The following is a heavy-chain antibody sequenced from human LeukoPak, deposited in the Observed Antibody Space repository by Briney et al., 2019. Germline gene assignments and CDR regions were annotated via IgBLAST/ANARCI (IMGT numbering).Heavy chain of an antibody. CDR2: IYYSGST. J-gene: IGHJ5*02. D-gene: IGHD3-22*01. Sequence: SETLSLTCTFSGGSISSGGYYWSWIRPPPGKGLEGIGYIYYSGSTYYNPSLKSRVTISVDTSKNQFSMKLSSVTAADTAVYYCARDSGYYDSSGYYYVGNWFDPWGQGTLVTVSS. CDR1: GGSISSGGYY. CDR3: ARDSGYYDSSGYYYVGNWFDP. V-gene: IGHV4-31*03.